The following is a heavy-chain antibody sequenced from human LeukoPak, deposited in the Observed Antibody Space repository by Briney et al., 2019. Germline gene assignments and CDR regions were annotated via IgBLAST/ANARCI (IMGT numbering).Heavy chain of an antibody. CDR2: ISGSGGST. CDR3: ARATGDHNYYYYGMDV. CDR1: GFTFSSYA. D-gene: IGHD7-27*01. Sequence: GGSLRLSCAASGFTFSSYAMSWVRQAPGKGLEWVSAISGSGGSTYYADSVKGRFTISRDNSKNTLYLQMNSLRAEDTAVYYCARATGDHNYYYYGMDVWGQGTTVTVS. J-gene: IGHJ6*02. V-gene: IGHV3-23*01.